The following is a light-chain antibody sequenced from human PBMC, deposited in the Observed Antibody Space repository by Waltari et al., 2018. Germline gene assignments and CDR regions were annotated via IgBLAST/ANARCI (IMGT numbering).Light chain of an antibody. Sequence: EVLLTQSPGTLSLSPGERATLSCRASQSVGRSLAWYQQTPGQAPRLLIYGASTRFTGIPDRFSGSGYGTDFSLTISRLEPEDFAVYYCQHYVRLPATFGQGTTVEIK. CDR2: GAS. CDR3: QHYVRLPAT. J-gene: IGKJ1*01. V-gene: IGKV3-20*01. CDR1: QSVGRS.